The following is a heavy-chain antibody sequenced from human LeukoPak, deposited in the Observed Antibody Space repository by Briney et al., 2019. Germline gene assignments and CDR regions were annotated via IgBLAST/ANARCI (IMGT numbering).Heavy chain of an antibody. CDR2: INHSGST. V-gene: IGHV4-34*01. J-gene: IGHJ4*02. CDR3: ARGLFDY. CDR1: GGSLSDYY. Sequence: SETLSLTCAVYGGSLSDYYWSWFRQPPGKGLEWIGEINHSGSTDYNPSLKSRVTISVDTSKNQFSLKLSSVTAADTAVYYCARGLFDYWGQGTLVTVSS.